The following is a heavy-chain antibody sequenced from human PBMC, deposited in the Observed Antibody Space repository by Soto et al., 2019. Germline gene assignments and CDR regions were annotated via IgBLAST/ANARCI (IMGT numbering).Heavy chain of an antibody. D-gene: IGHD3-10*01. J-gene: IGHJ4*02. CDR1: GGQMSSYH. V-gene: IGHV4-59*01. Sequence: SDSLALACTVCGGQMSSYHWIGIRQPPGRGLESIGHISYSGSTTYNPSLESRVTISVDTSKNQFSLRLSSVTTADTAVYYCARAQSWSFYLIDYWGQGTAVTVSS. CDR2: ISYSGST. CDR3: ARAQSWSFYLIDY.